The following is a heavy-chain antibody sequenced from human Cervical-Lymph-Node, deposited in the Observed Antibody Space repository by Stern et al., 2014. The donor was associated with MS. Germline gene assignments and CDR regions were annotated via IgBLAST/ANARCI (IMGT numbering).Heavy chain of an antibody. Sequence: QVQLVQSGAEVKKPGASVKVSWKASAYTITAYYTNWVRQAPGHGLEWMGWINPNSGGTYSAQKFQGRLTMTRDTSISTAYMELSSLRSDDTAVYYCARGGGYSYSTLDYWGQGTQVTVSS. J-gene: IGHJ4*02. D-gene: IGHD3-10*01. V-gene: IGHV1-2*02. CDR3: ARGGGYSYSTLDY. CDR1: AYTITAYY. CDR2: INPNSGGT.